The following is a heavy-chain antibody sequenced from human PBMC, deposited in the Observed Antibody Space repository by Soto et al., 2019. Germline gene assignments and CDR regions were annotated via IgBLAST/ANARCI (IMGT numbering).Heavy chain of an antibody. V-gene: IGHV3-48*03. D-gene: IGHD3-9*01. CDR3: ARYGTRADW. J-gene: IGHJ1*01. Sequence: EVQLVESGGGLVQPGGSLRLSCAASGFNFRNFEMNWVRKAPGKGLEWVSYISSTGVTTYYAESVGGRFTISRDNAKSSLFLHLRSLRVEDTAIYYCARYGTRADWWGLGTQVTVSS. CDR1: GFNFRNFE. CDR2: ISSTGVTT.